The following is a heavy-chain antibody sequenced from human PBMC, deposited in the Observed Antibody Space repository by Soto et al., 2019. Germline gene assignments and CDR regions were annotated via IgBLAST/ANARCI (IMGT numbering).Heavy chain of an antibody. CDR3: ARDGGGWPDN. CDR2: ISAHNGHT. D-gene: IGHD6-19*01. CDR1: GYTFPSYG. J-gene: IGHJ4*02. Sequence: QVHLVQSGAEVKKPGASVKVSCKASGYTFPSYGISWIRQAPGQGLVWMGWISAHNGHTKYTQNFQGRVTMNTDISTSTAHMELRCLRSDDTAVYYCARDGGGWPDNCGQGTLVTVSS. V-gene: IGHV1-18*01.